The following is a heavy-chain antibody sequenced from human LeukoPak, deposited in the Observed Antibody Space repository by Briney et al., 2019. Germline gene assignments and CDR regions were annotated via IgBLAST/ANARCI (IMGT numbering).Heavy chain of an antibody. D-gene: IGHD3-22*01. V-gene: IGHV1-18*01. CDR2: ISAYNGNT. CDR1: GYTFTSYG. J-gene: IGHJ4*02. CDR3: ARDPSNTYYYDSSALDY. Sequence: GASVNVSCKASGYTFTSYGISWVRQAPGQGLEWMGRISAYNGNTNYAQKFQGRVTMTTDTSTSTAYMELRSLRSDDTAVYYCARDPSNTYYYDSSALDYWGQGTLVTVSS.